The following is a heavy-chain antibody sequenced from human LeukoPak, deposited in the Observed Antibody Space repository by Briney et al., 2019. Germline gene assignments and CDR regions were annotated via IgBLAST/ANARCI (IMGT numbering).Heavy chain of an antibody. Sequence: GESLKISCKGSGYSFTSYWIGWVRQMPGKGLEWMGIIYPGDPDTRYSPSFQGQVTISADKSISTAYLQWSSLKASDTAMYYCARPSGYSSGWYSTDYWGQGTLVTVSS. CDR1: GYSFTSYW. CDR2: IYPGDPDT. D-gene: IGHD6-19*01. J-gene: IGHJ4*02. CDR3: ARPSGYSSGWYSTDY. V-gene: IGHV5-51*01.